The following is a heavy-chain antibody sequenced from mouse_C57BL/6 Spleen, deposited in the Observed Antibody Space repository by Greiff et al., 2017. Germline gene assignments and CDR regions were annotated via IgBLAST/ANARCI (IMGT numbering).Heavy chain of an antibody. CDR2: IDPETGGT. J-gene: IGHJ4*01. D-gene: IGHD2-5*01. CDR1: GYTFTDYE. Sequence: SGAELVRPGASVTLSCKASGYTFTDYEMHWVKQTPVHGLEWIGAIDPETGGTAYNQKFKGKAILTADKSSSTAYMELRSLTSEDSAVYYCTRKRSNYVNYAMDYWGQGTSVTVSS. CDR3: TRKRSNYVNYAMDY. V-gene: IGHV1-15*01.